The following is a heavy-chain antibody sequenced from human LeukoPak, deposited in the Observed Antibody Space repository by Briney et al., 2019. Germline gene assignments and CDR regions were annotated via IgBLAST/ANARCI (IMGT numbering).Heavy chain of an antibody. CDR2: ISGSGGST. CDR3: AKDLWFGEPTDGMDV. Sequence: GGSLRLSCAASGFTLSSYAMSWVRQAPGKGLEWVSAISGSGGSTYYADSVKGRFTISRDNSKNTLYLQMNSLRAEDTAVYYCAKDLWFGEPTDGMDVWGKGTTVTVSS. V-gene: IGHV3-23*01. D-gene: IGHD3-10*01. CDR1: GFTLSSYA. J-gene: IGHJ6*04.